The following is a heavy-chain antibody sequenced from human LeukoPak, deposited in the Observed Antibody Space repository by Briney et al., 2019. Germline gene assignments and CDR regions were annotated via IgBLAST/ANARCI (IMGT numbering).Heavy chain of an antibody. CDR2: ISGSSSYI. CDR1: GFTFSIYN. D-gene: IGHD2-21*02. Sequence: PGGSLRPSCSASGFTFSIYNMNWVRQTPGKGLEWVSSISGSSSYIYYADSVKGRFTISRDNAKRSLYLQMNSLRAEDTAVYYCARVLPFPPLSNRLHYFGYWGQGTLITVSS. J-gene: IGHJ4*02. V-gene: IGHV3-21*01. CDR3: ARVLPFPPLSNRLHYFGY.